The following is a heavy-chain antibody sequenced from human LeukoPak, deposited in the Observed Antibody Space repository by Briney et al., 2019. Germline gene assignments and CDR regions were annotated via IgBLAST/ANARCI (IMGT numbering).Heavy chain of an antibody. J-gene: IGHJ4*02. D-gene: IGHD6-19*01. V-gene: IGHV3-53*01. CDR3: TRVLYSSGWYGDHY. CDR2: IYRGGST. Sequence: PGRSLRLSCAASGFTVSSNYMSWVRQAPGKGLEWVSVIYRGGSTYYADSVKGRFTISRDNSKNTLYVQMNSLRAEDTAVYYCTRVLYSSGWYGDHYWGQGTLVTVSS. CDR1: GFTVSSNY.